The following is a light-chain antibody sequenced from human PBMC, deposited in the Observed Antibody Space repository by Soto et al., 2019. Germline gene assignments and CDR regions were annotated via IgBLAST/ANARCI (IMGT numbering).Light chain of an antibody. CDR1: QSISSY. V-gene: IGKV1-39*01. CDR2: AAS. J-gene: IGKJ3*01. CDR3: PQSYSTPPFT. Sequence: DIPMTQSPSSLSASVGDRVTITCRASQSISSYLNWYQQKPGKAPKLLIYAASSLQSGVPSRFSGSGSGTDFTLTISSLQPQDFATYYCPQSYSTPPFTFGPGTKVDI.